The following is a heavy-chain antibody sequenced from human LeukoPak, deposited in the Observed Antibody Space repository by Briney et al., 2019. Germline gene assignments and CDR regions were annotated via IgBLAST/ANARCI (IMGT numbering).Heavy chain of an antibody. CDR3: AKGDSGYYTFFDY. V-gene: IGHV3-30*18. CDR1: GFTFSTYG. J-gene: IGHJ4*02. CDR2: ISYDGSNK. Sequence: GGSLRLSCSASGFTFSTYGMHWVRQAPGKGLEWVAVISYDGSNKYYADSVKGRFTISRDNSKNTLYLQMNSLRAEDTALCYCAKGDSGYYTFFDYWGQGTLVTVSS. D-gene: IGHD3-22*01.